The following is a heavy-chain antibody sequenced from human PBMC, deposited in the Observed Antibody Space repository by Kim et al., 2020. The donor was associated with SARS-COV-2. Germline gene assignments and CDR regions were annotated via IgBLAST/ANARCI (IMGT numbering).Heavy chain of an antibody. CDR1: GFTFSSYA. CDR2: ISGSGGST. J-gene: IGHJ6*02. CDR3: AKGDSYGPPFYYYGMDV. D-gene: IGHD5-18*01. V-gene: IGHV3-23*01. Sequence: GGSLRLSCAASGFTFSSYAMSWVRQAPGKGLEWVSAISGSGGSTYYAASVKGRFTISRDNSKNTLYLQMNSLRAEDTAVYYCAKGDSYGPPFYYYGMDVWGQGTTVTVSS.